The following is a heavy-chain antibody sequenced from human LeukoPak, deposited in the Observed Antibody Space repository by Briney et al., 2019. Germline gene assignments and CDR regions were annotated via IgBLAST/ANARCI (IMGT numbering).Heavy chain of an antibody. CDR2: VSSSGGTI. J-gene: IGHJ4*02. D-gene: IGHD6-13*01. CDR3: ARDPLPYSSSWYDY. CDR1: GFTFSNAW. V-gene: IGHV3-11*04. Sequence: GGSLRLSCAASGFTFSNAWMSWVRQAPGKGLEWVSYVSSSGGTISYADSVKGRFSISRDNAKNSLYLQMNSLRAEDTAVYYCARDPLPYSSSWYDYWGQGTLVTVSS.